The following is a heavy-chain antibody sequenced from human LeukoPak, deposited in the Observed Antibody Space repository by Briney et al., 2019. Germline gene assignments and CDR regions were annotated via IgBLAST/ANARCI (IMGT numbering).Heavy chain of an antibody. CDR3: ARDDGALITMVRGALNWFDP. J-gene: IGHJ5*02. V-gene: IGHV1-18*01. CDR1: GYTFTSYG. D-gene: IGHD3-10*01. Sequence: GASVKVSCKASGYTFTSYGISWVRQAPGQGLEWMGWISAYNGNTNYAQKLQGRVTMTTDTSTRTAYMELKSLRSDDTAVYYCARDDGALITMVRGALNWFDPWGQGTLVTVSS. CDR2: ISAYNGNT.